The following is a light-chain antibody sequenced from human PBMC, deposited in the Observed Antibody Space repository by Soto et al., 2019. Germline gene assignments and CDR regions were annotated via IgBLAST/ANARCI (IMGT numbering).Light chain of an antibody. J-gene: IGLJ1*01. CDR3: SSYTSSSALPYV. CDR1: SGDFGGYNY. Sequence: QSALTQPASVSGSPGQSITISCTGTSGDFGGYNYVSWYQHHPGKAPKLMIYDVSNRPSGVSNRFSGSKSGNTASLTISGLQAEDEADYYCSSYTSSSALPYVFATGTKLTVL. V-gene: IGLV2-14*03. CDR2: DVS.